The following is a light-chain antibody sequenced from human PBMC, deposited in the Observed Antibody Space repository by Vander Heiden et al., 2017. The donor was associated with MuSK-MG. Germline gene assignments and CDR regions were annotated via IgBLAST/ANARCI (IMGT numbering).Light chain of an antibody. CDR1: SSDVGSYNL. J-gene: IGLJ2*01. CDR3: CSYAGSSTLV. V-gene: IGLV2-23*02. CDR2: EVS. Sequence: QSALTQPASVSGAPGQSITISCPGTSSDVGSYNLVSWYQQHPGKAPKLMIHEVSKRPSGVSNRFSGSKSGNTASLTISGLQAEDEADYYCCSYAGSSTLVFGGGTKLTVL.